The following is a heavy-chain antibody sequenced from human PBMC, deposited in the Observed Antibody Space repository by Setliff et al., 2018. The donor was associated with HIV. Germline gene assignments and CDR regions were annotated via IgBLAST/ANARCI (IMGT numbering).Heavy chain of an antibody. CDR3: AREDVTTSGLDI. J-gene: IGHJ3*02. CDR1: GFTFSNNW. CDR2: ISPDGSST. D-gene: IGHD4-17*01. Sequence: GGSLRLSCAASGFTFSNNWIHWVRQTAEKGLVWVSRISPDGSSTMYADSVKGRFTISRDNAKSTLYLQMNSLRVEDTAVYYCAREDVTTSGLDIWGQGTMVTVSS. V-gene: IGHV3-74*03.